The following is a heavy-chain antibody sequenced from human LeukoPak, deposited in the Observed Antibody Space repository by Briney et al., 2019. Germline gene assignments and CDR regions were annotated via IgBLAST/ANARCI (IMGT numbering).Heavy chain of an antibody. Sequence: GGSLRLSCAASGFTFSDYAMGWVRQAPGKGLDWVSGISGTARSAYYTDSVKGRFTVSRENSKKTLYLQMSSLRAEDTAVYYCVKDVLRLNYGYFDLWGRGTLVTVSS. D-gene: IGHD2-21*01. J-gene: IGHJ2*01. CDR2: ISGTARSA. CDR3: VKDVLRLNYGYFDL. CDR1: GFTFSDYA. V-gene: IGHV3-23*01.